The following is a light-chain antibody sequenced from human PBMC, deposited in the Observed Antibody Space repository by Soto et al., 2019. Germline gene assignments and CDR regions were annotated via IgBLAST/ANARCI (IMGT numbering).Light chain of an antibody. CDR3: QQGSNWPPGLT. V-gene: IGKV3-11*01. Sequence: EIVLTQPPATLSLSPGERATLSCRASQSVSTYLAWYQQKPGQAPRLLIYDASNRATGIPARFSGSGSGTDFTLAISSLEPEDLAVYYCQQGSNWPPGLTFGGGTK. J-gene: IGKJ4*01. CDR2: DAS. CDR1: QSVSTY.